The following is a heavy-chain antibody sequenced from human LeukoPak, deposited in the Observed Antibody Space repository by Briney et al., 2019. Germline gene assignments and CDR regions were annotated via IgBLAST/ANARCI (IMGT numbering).Heavy chain of an antibody. CDR3: AKDSAVAGTGVYFDY. CDR1: GLTFSSYE. CDR2: ISSSSTYI. Sequence: GGSLRLSCVASGLTFSSYEMNWVRQAPGKGLEWVSVISSSSTYIYYADSVKGRFTISRDNSKNTLYLQMNSLRAEDTAVYYCAKDSAVAGTGVYFDYWGQGTLVTVSS. J-gene: IGHJ4*02. V-gene: IGHV3-21*04. D-gene: IGHD6-19*01.